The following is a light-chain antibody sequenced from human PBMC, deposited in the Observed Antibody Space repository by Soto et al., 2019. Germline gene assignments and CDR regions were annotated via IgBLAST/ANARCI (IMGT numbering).Light chain of an antibody. Sequence: QSLLTQPASVSGSPGQSITISCTGTSSDDGSYDLVSWYQHHPGKAPKVMIYEVSKRPSGLSNRFSASKSGNTASLTISGLQAEDEADYYCSSYAGSTTYVVFGGGTKVTVL. CDR2: EVS. CDR3: SSYAGSTTYVV. CDR1: SSDDGSYDL. J-gene: IGLJ2*01. V-gene: IGLV2-23*02.